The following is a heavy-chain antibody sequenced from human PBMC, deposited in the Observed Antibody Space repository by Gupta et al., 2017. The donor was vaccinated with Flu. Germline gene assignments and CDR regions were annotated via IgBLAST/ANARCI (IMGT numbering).Heavy chain of an antibody. CDR1: GFTFSTFA. CDR3: ARGPGPNGYYVYSFES. J-gene: IGHJ4*02. CDR2: IGGSGSST. Sequence: EVQLLESGGGLVQPGGSLRLSCAASGFTFSTFAMSWVRPAPGRGLEWVSDIGGSGSSTYYTDSVKGRFTISRDNFRSMVYLQMNGLRVEDTATYYYARGPGPNGYYVYSFESWGQGALVTVSS. D-gene: IGHD3-22*01. V-gene: IGHV3-23*01.